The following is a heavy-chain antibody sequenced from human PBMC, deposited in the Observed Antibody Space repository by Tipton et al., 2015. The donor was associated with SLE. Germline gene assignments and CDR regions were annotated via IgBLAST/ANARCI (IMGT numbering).Heavy chain of an antibody. CDR3: ARVGLITPDAFDI. CDR2: IYYSGTT. CDR1: GGSISSNGYY. D-gene: IGHD5-24*01. J-gene: IGHJ3*02. V-gene: IGHV4-31*03. Sequence: TLSLTCTVSGGSISSNGYYWTWIRQHPGEGLEWIAYIYYSGTTYYNPSLKSRVIISVDTSQNQFSLNLISVTAADTAVYYCARVGLITPDAFDIWGEGTMVTVS.